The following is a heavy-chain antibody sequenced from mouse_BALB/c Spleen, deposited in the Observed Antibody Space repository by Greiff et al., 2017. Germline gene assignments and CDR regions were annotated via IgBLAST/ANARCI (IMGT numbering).Heavy chain of an antibody. Sequence: ESGPGLVKPSQSLSLTCSVTGYSITSGYYWNWIRQFPGNKLEWMGYISYDGSNNYNPSLKNRISITRDTSKNQFFLKLNSVTTEDTATYYCASGLLRWYFDVWGAGTTVTVSS. CDR2: ISYDGSN. CDR1: GYSITSGYY. J-gene: IGHJ1*01. V-gene: IGHV3-6*02. CDR3: ASGLLRWYFDV.